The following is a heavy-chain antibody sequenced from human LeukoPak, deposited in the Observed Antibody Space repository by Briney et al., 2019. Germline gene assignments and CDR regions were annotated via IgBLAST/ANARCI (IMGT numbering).Heavy chain of an antibody. D-gene: IGHD3-10*01. CDR1: GYSFTSYW. V-gene: IGHV5-51*01. CDR2: IYPGDSDT. CDR3: ARQGVLLWFGEFEGSTTGFDY. Sequence: GESLKISCKGSGYSFTSYWIGWVRQMPGKGLEWMGIIYPGDSDTRYSPSFQGQVTISADKSISTAYLQWSSLKASDTAMYYCARQGVLLWFGEFEGSTTGFDYWGQGTLVTVSS. J-gene: IGHJ4*02.